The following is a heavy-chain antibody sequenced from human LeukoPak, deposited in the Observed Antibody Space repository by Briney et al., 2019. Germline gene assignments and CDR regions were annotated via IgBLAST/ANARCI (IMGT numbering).Heavy chain of an antibody. Sequence: SVKVSCKASGGTFSSYAIGWVRQAPGQGLEWMGGIIPIFGTANYAQKFQGRVTITADESTSTAYMELSSLRSEDTAVYYCARGLGYYYDSSGYYPFDYWGQGTLVTVSS. CDR1: GGTFSSYA. D-gene: IGHD3-22*01. J-gene: IGHJ4*02. V-gene: IGHV1-69*13. CDR2: IIPIFGTA. CDR3: ARGLGYYYDSSGYYPFDY.